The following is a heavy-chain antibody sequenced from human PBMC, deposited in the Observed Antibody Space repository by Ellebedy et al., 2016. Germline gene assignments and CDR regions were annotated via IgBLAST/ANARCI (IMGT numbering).Heavy chain of an antibody. Sequence: SETLSLXCTVTGGSMNTYYWSWIRQPPGKGLEWIGRIYISGSTNYNPSLKSRVSMSVDTSKNLFSLNLNSVTAADTAIYYCARATYFYDGRGSGGHAFDVWGLGTLVTVSS. D-gene: IGHD3-22*01. CDR3: ARATYFYDGRGSGGHAFDV. CDR1: GGSMNTYY. V-gene: IGHV4-4*07. J-gene: IGHJ3*01. CDR2: IYISGST.